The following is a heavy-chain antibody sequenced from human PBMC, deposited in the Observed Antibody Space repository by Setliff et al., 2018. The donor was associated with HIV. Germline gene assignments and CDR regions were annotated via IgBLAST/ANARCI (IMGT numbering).Heavy chain of an antibody. V-gene: IGHV5-51*01. J-gene: IGHJ4*01. D-gene: IGHD2-21*02. CDR3: TRRRRAPGTADLEAY. CDR2: IYPGDFVT. CDR1: GYSFTNYW. Sequence: GESLKISCQASGYSFTNYWIGWVRQMPGKGLEWIGVIYPGDFVTRYSPSFQGQVTISADRSITTAYLQWSSLRASDTAMYYCTRRRRAPGTADLEAYWGQGTLVTVSS.